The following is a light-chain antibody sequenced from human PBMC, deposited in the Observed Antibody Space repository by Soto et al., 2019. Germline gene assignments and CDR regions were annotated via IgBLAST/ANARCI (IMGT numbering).Light chain of an antibody. V-gene: IGKV1-39*01. Sequence: DSQMPPSPSSLCASVGARCAITCRASQSIEKTLNWYEQKQGKAPKLLXYETSILQSGVPSRFSGSGSGAEFTLTITSLQPEDFAPYSCQQTYSTPWTFGQGTKVDIK. CDR1: QSIEKT. CDR2: ETS. CDR3: QQTYSTPWT. J-gene: IGKJ1*01.